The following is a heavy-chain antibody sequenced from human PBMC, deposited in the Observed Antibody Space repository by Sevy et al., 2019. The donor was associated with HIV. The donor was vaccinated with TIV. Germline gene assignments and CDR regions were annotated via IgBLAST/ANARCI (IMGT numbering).Heavy chain of an antibody. CDR2: ISYDGSNK. CDR3: AREVGSGYYYTPFDY. J-gene: IGHJ4*02. Sequence: LSLTCAASGFTFSSYAMHWVRQAPGKGLEWVAVISYDGSNKYYAESVKGRFTISRDNTKNTLYLQMNSLRAEDTALYYCAREVGSGYYYTPFDYWGQGTLVTVSS. CDR1: GFTFSSYA. D-gene: IGHD3-22*01. V-gene: IGHV3-30-3*01.